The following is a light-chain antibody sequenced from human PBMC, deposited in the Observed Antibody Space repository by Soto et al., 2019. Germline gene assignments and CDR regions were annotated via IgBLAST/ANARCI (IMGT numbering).Light chain of an antibody. CDR3: CSYAGSVV. V-gene: IGLV2-23*01. J-gene: IGLJ2*01. CDR2: EGS. CDR1: SSDVGSYNL. Sequence: QSALTQPASVSGSPGQSITISCTGTSSDVGSYNLVSWYQQHPGKAPKLMIYEGSKRPSGVSNRFSGSKSGNTASLTISGLQAEDEADYYCCSYAGSVVFGGRTQLTVL.